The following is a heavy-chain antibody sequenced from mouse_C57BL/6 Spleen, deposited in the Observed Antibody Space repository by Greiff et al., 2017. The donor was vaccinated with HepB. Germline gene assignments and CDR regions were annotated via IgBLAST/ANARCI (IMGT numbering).Heavy chain of an antibody. CDR3: AKNNYGNYYYYAMDY. Sequence: QVQLKQSGPGLVQPSQSLSITCTVSGFSLTSYGVHWVRQSPGKGLEWLGVIWRGGSTDYNAAFMSRLSTTKDNSKSQVFFKMNSLQADDTAIYYCAKNNYGNYYYYAMDYWGQGTSVTVSS. CDR2: IWRGGST. V-gene: IGHV2-5*01. CDR1: GFSLTSYG. D-gene: IGHD2-1*01. J-gene: IGHJ4*01.